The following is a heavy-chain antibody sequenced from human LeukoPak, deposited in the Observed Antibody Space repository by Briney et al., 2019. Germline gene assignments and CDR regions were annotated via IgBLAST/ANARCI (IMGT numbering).Heavy chain of an antibody. Sequence: PSETLSLTCTVSGGSISSSYWSWIRQPAGKGLEWVGRIHTNGNSYYNPSLKSRVTISVDKSKNQFSLKLSSVTAADTAVYYCARAKSNYGSGSYFFDYWGQGTLVTVSS. CDR3: ARAKSNYGSGSYFFDY. CDR2: IHTNGNS. CDR1: GGSISSSY. J-gene: IGHJ4*02. D-gene: IGHD3-10*01. V-gene: IGHV4-4*07.